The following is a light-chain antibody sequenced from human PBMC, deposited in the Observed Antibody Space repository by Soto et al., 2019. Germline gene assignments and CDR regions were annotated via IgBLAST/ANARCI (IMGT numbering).Light chain of an antibody. CDR1: QSVRNNY. V-gene: IGKV3-20*01. CDR3: QHYGTSQGT. J-gene: IGKJ5*01. Sequence: EIVLTQSPGALSLSPGTRATLSCRASQSVRNNYLAWYQQKPGQAPRLLIYGASSRATGIPDRFGGSGSGTDFTLTISRLEPEDFAVYYCQHYGTSQGTFGQGTRLEIK. CDR2: GAS.